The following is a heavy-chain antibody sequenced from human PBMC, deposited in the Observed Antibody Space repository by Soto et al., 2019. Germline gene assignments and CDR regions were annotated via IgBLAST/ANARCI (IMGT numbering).Heavy chain of an antibody. CDR2: ISYDGSNK. CDR1: GFTFSSHG. V-gene: IGHV3-30*18. Sequence: QVQLVESGGGVVQPGRSLRLSCAASGFTFSSHGMHWVRQAPGKGLEWVAVISYDGSNKYYADSVKGRFTISRDNSKNTLYLQMNSLRAEDTAVYYCAKGEWELGYWGQGTLVTVSS. J-gene: IGHJ4*02. CDR3: AKGEWELGY. D-gene: IGHD1-26*01.